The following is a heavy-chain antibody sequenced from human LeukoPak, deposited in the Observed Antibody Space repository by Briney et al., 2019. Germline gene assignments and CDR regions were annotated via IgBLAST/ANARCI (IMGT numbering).Heavy chain of an antibody. V-gene: IGHV1-2*02. J-gene: IGHJ4*02. D-gene: IGHD2-15*01. CDR2: INPNSGGT. CDR1: GYTFTGYY. Sequence: ASVKVSCKASGYTFTGYYMHWVRQAPGQGLEWMGWINPNSGGTNYAQKFQGRVTMTTDTSTSTAYMELRSLRSDDTAVYYCARDRRSYCSGAGCDSGNDYWGQGTLVTVSS. CDR3: ARDRRSYCSGAGCDSGNDY.